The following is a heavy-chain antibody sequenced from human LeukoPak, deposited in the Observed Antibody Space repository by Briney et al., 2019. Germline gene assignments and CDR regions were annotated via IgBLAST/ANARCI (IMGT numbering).Heavy chain of an antibody. CDR3: ARESLVATGGWFDP. D-gene: IGHD5-12*01. J-gene: IGHJ5*02. Sequence: SETLSLTCAVSGYSISSGYQWGWIRPPPGKGLEWIGSMFHSGSTYYNPSLKSRVTISVDTSKNQFSLKLSSVTAADTAVFYCARESLVATGGWFDPWGQGTLVTVSS. V-gene: IGHV4-38-2*02. CDR1: GYSISSGYQ. CDR2: MFHSGST.